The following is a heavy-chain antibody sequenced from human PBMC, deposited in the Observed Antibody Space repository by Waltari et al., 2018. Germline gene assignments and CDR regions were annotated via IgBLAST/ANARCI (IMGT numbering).Heavy chain of an antibody. CDR2: INYDGSQK. CDR1: GFTFSRYW. Sequence: EVQLVESGGGLVQPGGSVRLPCGASGFTFSRYWMSWVRQTPGKGLQWVANINYDGSQKYYVDSVKGRFTISRDNAKNSLYLQMNSLRVEDTAVYYCAKSRGFEYWGQGALITVSS. J-gene: IGHJ4*02. V-gene: IGHV3-7*01. D-gene: IGHD2-2*01. CDR3: AKSRGFEY.